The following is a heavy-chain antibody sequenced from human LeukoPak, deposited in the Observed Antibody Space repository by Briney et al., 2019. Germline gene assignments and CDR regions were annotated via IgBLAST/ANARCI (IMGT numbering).Heavy chain of an antibody. Sequence: GGSLRLSCAASGFTFSDYYMSWIRQAPGKGLEWVSSISSSSSYIYYADSVKGRFTISRDNAKNSLYLQMNSLRAEDTAVYYCARETAEGYFDWCWGQGTLVTVSS. V-gene: IGHV3-11*06. J-gene: IGHJ4*02. CDR2: ISSSSSYI. CDR1: GFTFSDYY. CDR3: ARETAEGYFDWC. D-gene: IGHD3-9*01.